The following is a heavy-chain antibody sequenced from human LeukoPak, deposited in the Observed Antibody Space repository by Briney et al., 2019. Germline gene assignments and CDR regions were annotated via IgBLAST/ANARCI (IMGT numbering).Heavy chain of an antibody. CDR2: MSSNSGDT. Sequence: GASVKVSCKASGYPFTTYDINWVRQSAGLGLEWMGWMSSNSGDTGDAQKFQGRVTMTRNTSISTAYMDLSSLTSEDTAVYYCVRSLGNSRGLNYWGQGTLVTVSS. J-gene: IGHJ4*02. V-gene: IGHV1-8*01. CDR1: GYPFTTYD. D-gene: IGHD7-27*01. CDR3: VRSLGNSRGLNY.